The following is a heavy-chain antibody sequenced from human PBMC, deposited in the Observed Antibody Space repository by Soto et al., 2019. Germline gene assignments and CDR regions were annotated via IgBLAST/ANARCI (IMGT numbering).Heavy chain of an antibody. CDR2: IYHSGST. CDR1: GGSISSSNW. CDR3: ASRGGYDQNWFDP. D-gene: IGHD5-12*01. Sequence: TETLSLTCAVSGGSISSSNWWSWLRQPPGKGLEWIGEIYHSGSTNYNPSLKSRVTISVDKSKNQFSLKLSSVTAADTAVYYCASRGGYDQNWFDPWGQGTLVTVSS. V-gene: IGHV4-4*02. J-gene: IGHJ5*02.